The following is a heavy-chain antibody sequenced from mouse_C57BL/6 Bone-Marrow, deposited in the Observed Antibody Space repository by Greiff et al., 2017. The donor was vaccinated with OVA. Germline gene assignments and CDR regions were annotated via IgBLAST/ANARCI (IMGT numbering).Heavy chain of an antibody. CDR2: ISNGGGST. CDR1: GFTFSDYY. J-gene: IGHJ3*01. V-gene: IGHV5-12*01. D-gene: IGHD1-1*01. CDR3: ARQYGSSYWVAY. Sequence: EVQLVESGGGLVQPGGSLKLSCAASGFTFSDYYMYWVRQTPEKRLEWVAYISNGGGSTYYPDTVKGRFTFSRDNAKNTLYLQMSRLKSEDTAMYYCARQYGSSYWVAYWGQGTLVTVSA.